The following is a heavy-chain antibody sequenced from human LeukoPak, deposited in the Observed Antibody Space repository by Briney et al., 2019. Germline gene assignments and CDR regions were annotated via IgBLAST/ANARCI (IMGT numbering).Heavy chain of an antibody. CDR3: AKDSPRYSSSWYRFLPYNWFDP. Sequence: GGSLRLSCAASGFTFSSYSMNWVRQAPGKGLEWVTAISGSGGSTYYADPVKGRFTISRDNSKNTLYLQMNSLRAEDTAVYYCAKDSPRYSSSWYRFLPYNWFDPWGQGTLVTVSS. J-gene: IGHJ5*01. CDR1: GFTFSSYS. V-gene: IGHV3-23*01. D-gene: IGHD6-13*01. CDR2: ISGSGGST.